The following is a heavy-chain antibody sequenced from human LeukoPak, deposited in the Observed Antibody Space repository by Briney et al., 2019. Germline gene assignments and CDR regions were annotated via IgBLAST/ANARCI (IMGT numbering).Heavy chain of an antibody. Sequence: ASVKVSCKASGYTFTGYYMHWVRQALGQGLEWMGWINPNSGGTHYAQKFQGRVTHTRDTSISTAYMELSRLRPDDTAVYYCARGGRGTAMHPGGSSRLYYFDYWGQETLVTVSS. J-gene: IGHJ4*02. CDR2: INPNSGGT. CDR3: ARGGRGTAMHPGGSSRLYYFDY. V-gene: IGHV1-2*02. D-gene: IGHD5-18*01. CDR1: GYTFTGYY.